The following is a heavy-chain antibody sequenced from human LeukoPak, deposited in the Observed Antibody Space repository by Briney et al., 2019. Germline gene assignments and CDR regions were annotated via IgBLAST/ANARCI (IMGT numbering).Heavy chain of an antibody. CDR3: ASPGSGWHF. CDR1: GFIFNNYA. V-gene: IGHV3-9*01. J-gene: IGHJ4*02. D-gene: IGHD6-19*01. Sequence: PGRSLRLSCAGSGFIFNNYAMHWVRQPPGKGLEWVSGISWNSGTIDYADSVRGRFTISRDNSKNTLYLQMNSLRAEDTAVYYCASPGSGWHFWGQGTLVTVSS. CDR2: ISWNSGTI.